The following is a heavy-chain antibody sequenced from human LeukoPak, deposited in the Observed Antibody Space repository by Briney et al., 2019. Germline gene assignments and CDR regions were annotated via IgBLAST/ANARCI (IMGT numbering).Heavy chain of an antibody. J-gene: IGHJ4*02. CDR2: IYYSGST. CDR3: ARGDFWSGYSPLFDY. V-gene: IGHV4-61*01. Sequence: SETLSLTCTVSGGSVSSGSYYWSWIRQPPGKGLEWIGYIYYSGSTNYNPSLKSRVTISVDTSKNQFSLKLSSVTAADTAVYYCARGDFWSGYSPLFDYWGQGTLVTVSS. D-gene: IGHD3-3*01. CDR1: GGSVSSGSYY.